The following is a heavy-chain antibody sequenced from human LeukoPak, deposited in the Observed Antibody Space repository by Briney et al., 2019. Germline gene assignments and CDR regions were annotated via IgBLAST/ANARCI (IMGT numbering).Heavy chain of an antibody. CDR3: VTDIRSGWRNY. J-gene: IGHJ4*02. V-gene: IGHV1-24*01. CDR2: FDPEDGEA. D-gene: IGHD6-19*01. Sequence: GASVKVSCKVSGYTLTESSVHWVRQLPGKGLGWMGGFDPEDGEAIYAPKIQGRVTMTEDTSTDTAYLELRSLRSDDTAVYYCVTDIRSGWRNYWGQGTLITVSS. CDR1: GYTLTESS.